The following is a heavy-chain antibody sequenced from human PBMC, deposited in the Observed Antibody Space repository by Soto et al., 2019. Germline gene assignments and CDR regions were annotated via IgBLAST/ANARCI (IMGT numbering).Heavy chain of an antibody. CDR1: GGTFSSYA. CDR2: IIPIFGTA. J-gene: IGHJ5*02. V-gene: IGHV1-69*13. CDR3: ARDIVVVTASGAWFDP. Sequence: SVKVSCKASGGTFSSYAISWVRQAPGQGLELMGGIIPIFGTANYAQKFQGRVTITADESTSTAYMELSSLRSEDTAVYYCARDIVVVTASGAWFDPWGQGTLVTVYS. D-gene: IGHD2-21*02.